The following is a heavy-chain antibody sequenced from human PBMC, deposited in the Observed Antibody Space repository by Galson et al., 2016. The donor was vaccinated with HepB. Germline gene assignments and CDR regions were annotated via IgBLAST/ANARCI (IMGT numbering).Heavy chain of an antibody. Sequence: ALVKPTQTLTLTCSFSGFSLKTSGMRVSWIRQPPGKALEWLARIDWDDDKFYSTSLKTRLSISKDTSKNQVVLTMTNMDPEDTATYFCARMGSGNYLFDYWGQGILVTVSS. V-gene: IGHV2-70*04. CDR3: ARMGSGNYLFDY. J-gene: IGHJ4*02. D-gene: IGHD1-26*01. CDR2: IDWDDDK. CDR1: GFSLKTSGMR.